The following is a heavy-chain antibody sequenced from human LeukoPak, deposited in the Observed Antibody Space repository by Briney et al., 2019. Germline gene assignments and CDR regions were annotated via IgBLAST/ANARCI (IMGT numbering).Heavy chain of an antibody. CDR3: TRSIGSWWELRRGHPHYFDY. D-gene: IGHD1-26*01. V-gene: IGHV1-18*01. Sequence: ASVKVSCKASGYTFTSYGISWVRQAPGQGLEWMGWISAYNGNTNYAQKLQGRVTMTTDTSTSTAYMELRSLRSDDTAVYYCTRSIGSWWELRRGHPHYFDYWGQGTLVTVSS. J-gene: IGHJ4*02. CDR2: ISAYNGNT. CDR1: GYTFTSYG.